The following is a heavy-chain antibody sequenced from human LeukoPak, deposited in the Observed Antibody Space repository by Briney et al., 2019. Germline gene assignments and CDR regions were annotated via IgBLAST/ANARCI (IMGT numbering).Heavy chain of an antibody. CDR3: ARDSILTGAVLGAFDI. V-gene: IGHV3-53*01. CDR1: GFTVSSNY. D-gene: IGHD3-9*01. Sequence: GGSLRLSCAASGFTVSSNYMSWVRQVPGKGLEWVSVIYSGGSTYYADSVKGRFTISRDNSKNTLYLQMNSLRAEDTAVYYCARDSILTGAVLGAFDIWGQGTMVTASS. J-gene: IGHJ3*02. CDR2: IYSGGST.